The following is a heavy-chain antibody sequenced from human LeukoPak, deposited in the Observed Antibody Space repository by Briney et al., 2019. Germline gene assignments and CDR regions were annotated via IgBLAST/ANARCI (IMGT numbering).Heavy chain of an antibody. CDR2: IFYSGSI. CDR1: GVSVTSHY. V-gene: IGHV4-59*02. CDR3: ARDGEGDEGWDY. J-gene: IGHJ4*02. D-gene: IGHD7-27*01. Sequence: SETLSLTCSVSGVSVTSHYWGWIRQPPGKGLEWLGHIFYSGSINYNPYLKSRITISVDTSKNQFSLNLDSVTAEDTAVYYCARDGEGDEGWDYWGQGTLVTVSS.